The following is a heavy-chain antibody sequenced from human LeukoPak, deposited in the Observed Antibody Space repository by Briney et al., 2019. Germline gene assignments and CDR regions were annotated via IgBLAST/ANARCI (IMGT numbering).Heavy chain of an antibody. CDR3: ARGYSSSWYRVDFNY. CDR2: ISAYNGNT. CDR1: GYTFTSYG. Sequence: ASVKVSCKASGYTFTSYGISWVRQAPGQGLEWMGWISAYNGNTNYAQKLQGRVTMTTDTSTSTAYMELRSLSSADTAVYYCARGYSSSWYRVDFNYWGQGTLVTVSS. J-gene: IGHJ4*02. V-gene: IGHV1-18*01. D-gene: IGHD6-13*01.